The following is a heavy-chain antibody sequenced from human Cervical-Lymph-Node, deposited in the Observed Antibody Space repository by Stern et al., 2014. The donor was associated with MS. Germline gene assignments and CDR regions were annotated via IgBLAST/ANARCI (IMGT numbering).Heavy chain of an antibody. CDR2: VWNDGSKE. J-gene: IGHJ3*02. Sequence: VPLLVSGGGVVQPGRSLRLSCVASGLTFSTSVMHWVLQAPGKGLEWVAFVWNDGSKEHFTEAVKGRFSTSRDTAKNTLHLQMSSLRAEDTAVYFCATSTASDAFDIWGQGTLVTVSS. CDR3: ATSTASDAFDI. CDR1: GLTFSTSV. D-gene: IGHD2/OR15-2a*01. V-gene: IGHV3-33*01.